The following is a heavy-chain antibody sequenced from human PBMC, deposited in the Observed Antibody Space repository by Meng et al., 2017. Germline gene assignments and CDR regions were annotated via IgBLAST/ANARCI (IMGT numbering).Heavy chain of an antibody. CDR1: GFTFSGSA. CDR2: IRSKANSYAT. V-gene: IGHV3-73*01. CDR3: TRQGCSGGSCYSKDDAFDI. J-gene: IGHJ3*02. D-gene: IGHD2-15*01. Sequence: GESLKISCAASGFTFSGSAMHWVRQASGKGLEWVGRIRSKANSYATAYAASVKGRFTISRDDSKNTAYLQMNSLKTEDTAVYYCTRQGCSGGSCYSKDDAFDIWARGPL.